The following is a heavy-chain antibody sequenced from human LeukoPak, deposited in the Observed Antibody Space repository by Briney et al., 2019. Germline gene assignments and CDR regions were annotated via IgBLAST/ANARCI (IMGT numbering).Heavy chain of an antibody. CDR2: ISAYNGNT. Sequence: ASVKVSCKASGYTFTGYYMHWVRQAPGQGLEWMGWISAYNGNTNYAQKLQGRVTMTTDTSTSTAYMELRSLRSDDTAVYYCARGSDSSSWYFLDYWGQGTLVTVSS. J-gene: IGHJ4*02. CDR1: GYTFTGYY. D-gene: IGHD6-13*01. CDR3: ARGSDSSSWYFLDY. V-gene: IGHV1-18*04.